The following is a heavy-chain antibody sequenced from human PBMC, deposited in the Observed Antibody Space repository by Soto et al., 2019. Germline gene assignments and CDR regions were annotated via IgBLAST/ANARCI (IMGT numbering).Heavy chain of an antibody. CDR1: GFTFSIYW. V-gene: IGHV3-7*01. Sequence: GGSLRLSCAASGFTFSIYWMSWVRQAPGKGLEWVANIKQDGSEKYYVDSVKGRSTISRDNAKNSLYLQMNSLRAEDTAVYYCARDDWNSPNWFDPWGQGTLVTVSS. D-gene: IGHD1-7*01. CDR2: IKQDGSEK. CDR3: ARDDWNSPNWFDP. J-gene: IGHJ5*02.